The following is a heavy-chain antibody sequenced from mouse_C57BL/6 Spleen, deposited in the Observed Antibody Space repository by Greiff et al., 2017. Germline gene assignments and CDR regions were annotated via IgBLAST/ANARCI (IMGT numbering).Heavy chain of an antibody. CDR2: ISSGGSYT. V-gene: IGHV5-6*01. D-gene: IGHD3-2*02. Sequence: EVQVVESGGDLVKPGGSLKLSCAASGFTFSSYGMSWVRQTPDKGLEWVATISSGGSYTYYPDSVKGRFTITRDNAKNTLYLQMSSLKSEDTAIYDCSSYRKATQNYWGQGTSVTVSA. CDR3: SSYRKATQNY. J-gene: IGHJ4*01. CDR1: GFTFSSYG.